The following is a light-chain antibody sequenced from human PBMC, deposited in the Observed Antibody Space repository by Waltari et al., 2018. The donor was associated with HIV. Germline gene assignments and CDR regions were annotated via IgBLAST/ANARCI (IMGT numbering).Light chain of an antibody. Sequence: QSVLTQPPSASGTPGQRVTISCSGTTSTIGTNSVNWYQQLPGTAPKLLIFRDEHRPSGVPDRFAGSKSGTSASLTISGLQSEDEGDYYCAAWDDSLSEPYVLFGGGTRLTVL. CDR3: AAWDDSLSEPYVL. CDR1: TSTIGTNS. V-gene: IGLV1-44*01. J-gene: IGLJ2*01. CDR2: RDE.